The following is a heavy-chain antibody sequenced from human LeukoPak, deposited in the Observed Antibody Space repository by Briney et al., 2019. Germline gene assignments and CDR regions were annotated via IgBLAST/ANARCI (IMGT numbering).Heavy chain of an antibody. V-gene: IGHV3-23*01. J-gene: IGHJ4*02. CDR2: INAGGTT. Sequence: GGSLRLSCAASGFTFSSYAISWVRQAPGRGPEWVSGINAGGTTFYADSVKGRFTISRDNSKNTLYLQMNSLRAEDTAVYYCAKWIVVVPAATHSYYFDYWGQGTLVTVSS. D-gene: IGHD2-2*01. CDR1: GFTFSSYA. CDR3: AKWIVVVPAATHSYYFDY.